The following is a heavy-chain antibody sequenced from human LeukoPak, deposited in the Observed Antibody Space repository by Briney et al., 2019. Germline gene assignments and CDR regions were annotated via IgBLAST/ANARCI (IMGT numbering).Heavy chain of an antibody. J-gene: IGHJ4*02. D-gene: IGHD4-17*01. Sequence: SETLSLTCTVSGGSISSSSYYWGWVRHPPGKGLEWIGRIYYSGRTYYNPSLKSRVTISVDTSQNQFSLKLSSVTAADTAVYYCARVPTVTFFDYWGQGTLVTVSS. CDR1: GGSISSSSYY. CDR3: ARVPTVTFFDY. CDR2: IYYSGRT. V-gene: IGHV4-39*07.